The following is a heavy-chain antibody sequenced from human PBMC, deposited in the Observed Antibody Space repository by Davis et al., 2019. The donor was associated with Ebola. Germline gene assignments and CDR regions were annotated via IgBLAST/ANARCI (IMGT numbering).Heavy chain of an antibody. CDR1: GGSVSSGSYY. J-gene: IGHJ4*02. Sequence: PSETLSLTCTVSGGSVSSGSYYWSWIRQPPGKGLEWIGYIYYSGSTNYNPSLKSRVTISVDTSKNQFSLKLSSVTAADTAVYYCARRSSIAATIIFDYWGQGTLVTVSS. D-gene: IGHD6-6*01. V-gene: IGHV4-61*01. CDR3: ARRSSIAATIIFDY. CDR2: IYYSGST.